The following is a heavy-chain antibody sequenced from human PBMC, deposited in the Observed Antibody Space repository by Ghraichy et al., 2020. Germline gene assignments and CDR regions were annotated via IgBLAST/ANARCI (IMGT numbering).Heavy chain of an antibody. CDR2: IRSKANNYAT. Sequence: GGSLRLSCAASGFTFRDSVMHWVRQASGKGLEWVGRIRSKANNYATEYAASLKGRFTIPRDDSKNTAYLQMNSLRTDDTAVYYCSRVGAQNDNWGQGTLVTVSS. V-gene: IGHV3-73*01. J-gene: IGHJ4*02. D-gene: IGHD1-26*01. CDR1: GFTFRDSV. CDR3: SRVGAQNDN.